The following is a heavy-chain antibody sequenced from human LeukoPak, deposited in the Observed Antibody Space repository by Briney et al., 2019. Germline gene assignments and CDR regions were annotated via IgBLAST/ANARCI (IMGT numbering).Heavy chain of an antibody. V-gene: IGHV1-69*13. Sequence: ASVKVSCKASGGTFSSYAISWVRQAPGQGLEWMGGIIPIFGTANYAQKFQGRVTIAADESTSTAYMELSSLRSEDTAVYYCASESSTSCYTCRYFQHWGQGTLVTVSS. CDR1: GGTFSSYA. D-gene: IGHD2-2*02. CDR2: IIPIFGTA. CDR3: ASESSTSCYTCRYFQH. J-gene: IGHJ1*01.